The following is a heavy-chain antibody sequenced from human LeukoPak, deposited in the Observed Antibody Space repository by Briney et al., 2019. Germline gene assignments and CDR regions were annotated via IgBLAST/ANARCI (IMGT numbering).Heavy chain of an antibody. CDR2: IYYSGST. D-gene: IGHD3-22*01. V-gene: IGHV4-39*07. CDR3: ARYYYDSSGYYYFDY. CDR1: SGSISSSSYY. Sequence: SETLSLTCTVSSGSISSSSYYWGWIRQPPGKGLEWIGNIYYSGSTYYNPSLKSRVTISVDTSKNQFSLKLSSVTAADTAVYYCARYYYDSSGYYYFDYWGQGTLVTVSS. J-gene: IGHJ4*02.